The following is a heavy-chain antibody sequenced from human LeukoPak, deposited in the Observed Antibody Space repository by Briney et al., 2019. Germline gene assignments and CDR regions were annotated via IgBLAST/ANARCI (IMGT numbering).Heavy chain of an antibody. CDR3: ARRIRGATANRFDP. CDR1: GGSISRSSYY. CDR2: IYYSVST. V-gene: IGHV4-39*01. J-gene: IGHJ5*02. D-gene: IGHD3-10*01. Sequence: SETLSLTCTVSGGSISRSSYYWGWIRQPPGKGLEWIGSIYYSVSTYYSPSLKSRVTISVDTSKNQFSLKLSSVTAADTAVYYCARRIRGATANRFDPWGQGTLVTVSS.